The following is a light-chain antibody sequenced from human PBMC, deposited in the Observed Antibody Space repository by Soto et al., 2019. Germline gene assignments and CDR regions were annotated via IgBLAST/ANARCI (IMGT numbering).Light chain of an antibody. CDR2: EVN. CDR3: SSYAGSKNVIL. Sequence: QSALTQPPSASGSPGQSVTISCTGNTSDVGGYNYVSWYQLHPGKVPKLIISEVNKRPSGVPDRFSGSKSGSTASLTVSGLQAEDEADYFCSSYAGSKNVILFGGGTKLTVL. V-gene: IGLV2-8*01. J-gene: IGLJ2*01. CDR1: TSDVGGYNY.